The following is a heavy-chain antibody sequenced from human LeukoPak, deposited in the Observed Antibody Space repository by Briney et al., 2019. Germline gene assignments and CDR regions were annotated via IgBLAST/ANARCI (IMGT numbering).Heavy chain of an antibody. CDR3: ARYLYRRFDP. D-gene: IGHD3-16*02. V-gene: IGHV1-46*01. Sequence: SVKVSCKASGYTVTSYYMHWVRQAPGQGLEWMGILNPSGGSSSYAQKFQGRATLTRATSTGTVYMELSSLRSEDTAVYYCARYLYRRFDPWGQGTLVTVSS. J-gene: IGHJ5*02. CDR2: LNPSGGSS. CDR1: GYTVTSYY.